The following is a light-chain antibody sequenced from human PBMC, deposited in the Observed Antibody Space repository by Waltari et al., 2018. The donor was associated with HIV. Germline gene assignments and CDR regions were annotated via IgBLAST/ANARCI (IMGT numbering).Light chain of an antibody. CDR3: QQYNNWGT. CDR1: QSVSRN. J-gene: IGKJ1*01. Sequence: EIVMTQSPATLSVSPGERATLSCRASQSVSRNLAWYQQKPGQAPRLLIYGASTRATGIQASFSGSGSGTEFTLTISSLQSEDFAVYYCQQYNNWGTFGQGTKVEIK. CDR2: GAS. V-gene: IGKV3-15*01.